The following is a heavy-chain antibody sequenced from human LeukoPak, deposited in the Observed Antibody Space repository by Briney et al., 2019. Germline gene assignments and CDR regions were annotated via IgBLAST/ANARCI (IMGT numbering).Heavy chain of an antibody. CDR3: AKDFGPEGGIAAAATPFDY. CDR2: ISWNSGSI. Sequence: PGRSLRLSCAASGFTFDDYAMHWFRQAPGKGLEWVSGISWNSGSIGYADSVKGRFTISRDNAKNSLYLQMNSLRAEDMALYYCAKDFGPEGGIAAAATPFDYWGQGTLVTVSS. J-gene: IGHJ4*02. CDR1: GFTFDDYA. D-gene: IGHD6-13*01. V-gene: IGHV3-9*03.